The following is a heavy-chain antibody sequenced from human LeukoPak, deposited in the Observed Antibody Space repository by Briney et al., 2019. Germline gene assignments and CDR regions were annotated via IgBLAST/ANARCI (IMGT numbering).Heavy chain of an antibody. Sequence: GGSLRLSCAASGFTFSSYSMNWVRQAPGKGLEWVSSISSSSSYIYYADSVKGRFTISRDNAKNSLYLQMNSLRAEDTAVYYCASTEEQWLGFDYWGQGTLVTVSS. V-gene: IGHV3-21*01. CDR3: ASTEEQWLGFDY. J-gene: IGHJ4*02. CDR1: GFTFSSYS. CDR2: ISSSSSYI. D-gene: IGHD6-19*01.